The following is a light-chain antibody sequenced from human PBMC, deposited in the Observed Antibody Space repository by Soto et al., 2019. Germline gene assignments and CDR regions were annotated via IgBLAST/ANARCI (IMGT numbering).Light chain of an antibody. CDR1: QSISNH. Sequence: DIQMTQSPSSLSASVEDRFIITCMASQSISNHLNWYQQKPGKAPKLLIYGASTLQSGVPSRFSGSGSGTDFTLTISSLQPEDFATYYCQPLNSYPLTVDPGTRLEIK. V-gene: IGKV1-39*01. J-gene: IGKJ5*01. CDR2: GAS. CDR3: QPLNSYPLT.